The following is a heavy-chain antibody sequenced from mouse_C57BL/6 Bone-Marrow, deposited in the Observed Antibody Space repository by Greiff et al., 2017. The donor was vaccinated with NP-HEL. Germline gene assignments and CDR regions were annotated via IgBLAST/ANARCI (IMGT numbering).Heavy chain of an antibody. Sequence: DVKLVESGGDLVKPGGSLKLSCAASGFTFSSYGMSWVRQTPDKRLEWVATISSGGSYTYYPDSVKGRFTISRDNAKNTLYLQMSSLKSEDTAMYYCARRLRLPSYYFDYWGQGTTLTVSS. CDR1: GFTFSSYG. D-gene: IGHD3-2*02. V-gene: IGHV5-6*02. CDR2: ISSGGSYT. CDR3: ARRLRLPSYYFDY. J-gene: IGHJ2*01.